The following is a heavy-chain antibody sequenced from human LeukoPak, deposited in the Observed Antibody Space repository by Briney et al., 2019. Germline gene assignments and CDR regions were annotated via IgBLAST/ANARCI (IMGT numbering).Heavy chain of an antibody. CDR2: VKEDGRET. J-gene: IGHJ2*01. V-gene: IGHV3-74*01. CDR1: GFTFNTYW. CDR3: ARAKPADFDL. Sequence: GGSLRLSCVGSGFTFNTYWIHWVRQAPGKGLVWVSRVKEDGRETNYADSVKGRFTLSRDNAKNTVYLQMNNLRAEDTAVYHCARAKPADFDLWGRGALVTVSS.